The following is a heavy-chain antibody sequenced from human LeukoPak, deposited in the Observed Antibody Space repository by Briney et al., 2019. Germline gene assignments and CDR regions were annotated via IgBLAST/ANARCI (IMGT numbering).Heavy chain of an antibody. D-gene: IGHD2-15*01. CDR2: INTDGSST. Sequence: GGSLRLSCAASGFTFSSYWMHWVRQAPGKGLVWVSRINTDGSSTNYADSVKGRFTISRDNAKNTLYLQMNSLRAEDTAVYYCARENVVGALVTGYWGQGTLVTVSS. CDR3: ARENVVGALVTGY. CDR1: GFTFSSYW. V-gene: IGHV3-74*01. J-gene: IGHJ4*02.